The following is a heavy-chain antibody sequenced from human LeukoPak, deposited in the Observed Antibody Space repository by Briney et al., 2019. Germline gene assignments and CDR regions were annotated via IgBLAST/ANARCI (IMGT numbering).Heavy chain of an antibody. Sequence: GGSLRLSCVASGFPVSSNYMSWVRQAPGKGLEWVSVIYSGADTYYAESVKGRFTISRDNSKNTLYLQMNSLRAEDTAVYYCARGPYELRFLEWSPPTDYWGQGTLVTVSS. CDR2: IYSGADT. CDR1: GFPVSSNY. V-gene: IGHV3-66*02. CDR3: ARGPYELRFLEWSPPTDY. J-gene: IGHJ4*02. D-gene: IGHD3-3*01.